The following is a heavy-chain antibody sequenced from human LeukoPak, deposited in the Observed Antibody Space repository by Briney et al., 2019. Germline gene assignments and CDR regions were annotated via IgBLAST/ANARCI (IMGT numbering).Heavy chain of an antibody. CDR2: IRYDGSNK. D-gene: IGHD6-13*01. CDR1: GFTFSSYG. CDR3: AKRMYSSNDY. V-gene: IGHV3-30*02. J-gene: IGHJ4*02. Sequence: GGSLRLSCAAPGFTFSSYGMHWVRQAPGKGLEWVAFIRYDGSNKYYADSVKGRFTISRDNSKNTLYLQMNSLRAEDTAVYYCAKRMYSSNDYWGQGTLVTVSS.